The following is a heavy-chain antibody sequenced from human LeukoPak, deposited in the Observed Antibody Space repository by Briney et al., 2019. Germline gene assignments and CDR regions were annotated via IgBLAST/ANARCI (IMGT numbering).Heavy chain of an antibody. D-gene: IGHD6-13*01. Sequence: GGSLRLSCAASGFTFDDYTMHWVRQAPGKGLEWVSTISGSGGSTYYADSVKGRFTISRDNSKNTLYLQMNSLRAEDTAVYYCAKGSRSSWWVYYFDYWGQGTLVTVSS. CDR1: GFTFDDYT. J-gene: IGHJ4*02. CDR2: ISGSGGST. V-gene: IGHV3-23*01. CDR3: AKGSRSSWWVYYFDY.